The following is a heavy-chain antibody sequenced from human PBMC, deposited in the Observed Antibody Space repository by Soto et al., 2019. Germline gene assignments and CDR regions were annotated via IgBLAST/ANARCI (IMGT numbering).Heavy chain of an antibody. CDR3: AKSLWFGEFHY. CDR1: GFTFSPCW. CDR2: INPDGSEE. J-gene: IGHJ4*02. Sequence: PGGSLRLSCAASGFTFSPCWMTWVRLAPGKGLEWVANINPDGSEEYYVDSVKGRFTISRDNARNSLYLQMNSLRAEDTAVYYCAKSLWFGEFHYWGQGTLVTVSS. D-gene: IGHD3-10*01. V-gene: IGHV3-7*03.